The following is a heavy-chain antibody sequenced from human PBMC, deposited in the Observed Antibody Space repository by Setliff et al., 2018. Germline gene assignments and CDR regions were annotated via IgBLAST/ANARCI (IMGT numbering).Heavy chain of an antibody. CDR3: ARESRYYYDNLGTLDY. V-gene: IGHV4-34*12. Sequence: SETLSLTCAVYGGSFSGYYWSWIRQPPGKRLEWIGEIIHSGSTNYNPSLKSRVSISVDTSKNQSSLKLSSVTAADTAVYYCARESRYYYDNLGTLDYWGQGTLVTVSS. J-gene: IGHJ4*02. CDR2: IIHSGST. D-gene: IGHD3-22*01. CDR1: GGSFSGYY.